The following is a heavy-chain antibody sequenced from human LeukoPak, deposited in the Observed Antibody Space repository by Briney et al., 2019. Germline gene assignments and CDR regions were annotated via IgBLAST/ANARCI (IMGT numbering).Heavy chain of an antibody. J-gene: IGHJ3*02. Sequence: SVKVSCKASGGTFSSYAVSWVRQAPGQGLEWMGGIIPIFGTANYAQKFQGRVTITADKSTSTAYMELSSLRSEDTAVYYCARAPDYSSGWDDAFDIWGQGTMVTVSS. V-gene: IGHV1-69*06. CDR1: GGTFSSYA. CDR2: IIPIFGTA. CDR3: ARAPDYSSGWDDAFDI. D-gene: IGHD6-19*01.